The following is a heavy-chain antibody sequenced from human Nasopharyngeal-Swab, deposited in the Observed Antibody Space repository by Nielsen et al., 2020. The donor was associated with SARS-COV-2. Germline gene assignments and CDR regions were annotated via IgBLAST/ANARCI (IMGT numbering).Heavy chain of an antibody. J-gene: IGHJ4*02. V-gene: IGHV4-31*02. CDR2: ITYNGNT. D-gene: IGHD6-13*01. CDR3: ARGPTQQLVRDY. Sequence: WIRQPPGKGLEWIAFITYNGNTYYDPSLRSRVSLSLDTSGNQISLKLSSVTAADTAVYYCARGPTQQLVRDYWGQGTLVTVSS.